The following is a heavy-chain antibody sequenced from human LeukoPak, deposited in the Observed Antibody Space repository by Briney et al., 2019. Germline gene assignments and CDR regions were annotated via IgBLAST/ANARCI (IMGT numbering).Heavy chain of an antibody. J-gene: IGHJ6*03. CDR2: IYSAGSI. D-gene: IGHD3-3*01. V-gene: IGHV3-66*04. CDR3: ARLNYDFWSGVWEGYYMDV. CDR1: GFTVSSNY. Sequence: GGSLRLSCAASGFTVSSNYMSWVRQAPGKGLEWVSTIYSAGSIHYADSVRGRFTVSRDNAKNSLYLQVNSLRAEDTAVYYCARLNYDFWSGVWEGYYMDVWGKGTTVTVSS.